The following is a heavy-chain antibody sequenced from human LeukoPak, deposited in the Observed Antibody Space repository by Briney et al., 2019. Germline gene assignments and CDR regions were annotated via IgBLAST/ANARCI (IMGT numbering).Heavy chain of an antibody. CDR1: GFTFSDYY. CDR3: ARQTYYYDSSGFDY. CDR2: ITSSGSTI. V-gene: IGHV3-11*01. J-gene: IGHJ4*02. D-gene: IGHD3-22*01. Sequence: PGGSLRLSCAASGFTFSDYYMSWIRQAPGKGLEWVSYITSSGSTIYYADSVKGRFTISRDNAKNSLYLQMYSLRAEDTAMYYCARQTYYYDSSGFDYWGQGTLVTVSS.